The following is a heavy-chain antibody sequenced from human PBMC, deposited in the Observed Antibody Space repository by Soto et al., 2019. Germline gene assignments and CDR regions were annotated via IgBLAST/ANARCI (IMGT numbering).Heavy chain of an antibody. D-gene: IGHD3-10*01. Sequence: QVQLQESGPGLVKPSETLSLTCTVSGGSISSYYWSWIRQPPGKGLEWIGYIYYSGSTNYNPSLKSRVTISVDTSKNQFSLKLSSVTAADTAVYYCARDVITMVRGRYYYYYMDVWGKGTTVTVSS. CDR2: IYYSGST. CDR1: GGSISSYY. V-gene: IGHV4-59*01. CDR3: ARDVITMVRGRYYYYYMDV. J-gene: IGHJ6*03.